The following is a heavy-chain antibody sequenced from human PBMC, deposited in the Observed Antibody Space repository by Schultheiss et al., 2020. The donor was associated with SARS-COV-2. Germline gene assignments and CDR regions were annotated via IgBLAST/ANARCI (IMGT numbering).Heavy chain of an antibody. D-gene: IGHD3-10*01. CDR2: IYYSGST. Sequence: SETLSLTCTVSGGSITSSYWSWIRQPPGKGLEWIGYIYYSGSTNYNPSLKSRVTISVDTSKNQFSLKLSSVTAADTAVYYCASLRGGYYGMDVWGQGTTVTVSS. V-gene: IGHV4-59*01. CDR3: ASLRGGYYGMDV. J-gene: IGHJ6*02. CDR1: GGSITSSY.